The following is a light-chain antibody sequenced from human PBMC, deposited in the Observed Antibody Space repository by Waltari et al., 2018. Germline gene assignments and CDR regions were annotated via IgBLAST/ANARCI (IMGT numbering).Light chain of an antibody. J-gene: IGKJ1*01. CDR2: AAS. CDR3: QQSYDVRSWT. CDR1: QIINRY. V-gene: IGKV1-39*01. Sequence: DIQMTQSPSSLSASVGDRVTIACRASQIINRYLNWYQQKPGRAPKLLVYAASTVESGVPSRFRGSGSGTEVPLTITSLQPEDFATYYCQQSYDVRSWTFGQGTTVEIK.